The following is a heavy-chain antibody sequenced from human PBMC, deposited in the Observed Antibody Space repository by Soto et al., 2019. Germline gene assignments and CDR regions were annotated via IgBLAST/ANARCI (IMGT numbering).Heavy chain of an antibody. D-gene: IGHD6-19*01. V-gene: IGHV1-69*02. CDR2: IIPILGIA. J-gene: IGHJ4*02. Sequence: QVQLVQSGAEVKKPGSSVKVSCKASGGTFSSYTISWVRQAPGQGLEWMGRIIPILGIANYAQKFQGRVTITADKSTSTAYMELSSLRSEETAVYYCAGLSVADPFLADDWGQGTLVTVSS. CDR1: GGTFSSYT. CDR3: AGLSVADPFLADD.